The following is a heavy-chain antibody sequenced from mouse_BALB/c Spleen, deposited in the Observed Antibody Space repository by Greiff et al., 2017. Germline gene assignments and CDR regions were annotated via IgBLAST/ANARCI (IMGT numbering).Heavy chain of an antibody. Sequence: EVHLVESGGGLVKPGGSLKLSCAASGFAFSSYDMSWVRQTPEKRLEWVAYISSGGGSTYYPDTVKGRFTISRDNAKNTLYLQMSSLKSEDTAMYYCARPLHYAPFAYWGQGTLVTVSA. J-gene: IGHJ3*01. CDR3: ARPLHYAPFAY. CDR1: GFAFSSYD. D-gene: IGHD1-1*01. CDR2: ISSGGGST. V-gene: IGHV5-12-1*01.